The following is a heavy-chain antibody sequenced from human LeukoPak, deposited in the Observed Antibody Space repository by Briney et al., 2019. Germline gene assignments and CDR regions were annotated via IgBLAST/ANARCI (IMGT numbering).Heavy chain of an antibody. CDR3: ATSIGYCSSTSCSNWFDP. V-gene: IGHV4-34*01. D-gene: IGHD2-2*01. Sequence: SETLSLTCAVYGGSFSGYYWSWIRQPPGKGLEWTGEINHSGSTNYNPSLKSRVTISVDTSKNQFSLKLSSVTAADTAVYYCATSIGYCSSTSCSNWFDPWGQGTLVTVSS. CDR2: INHSGST. CDR1: GGSFSGYY. J-gene: IGHJ5*02.